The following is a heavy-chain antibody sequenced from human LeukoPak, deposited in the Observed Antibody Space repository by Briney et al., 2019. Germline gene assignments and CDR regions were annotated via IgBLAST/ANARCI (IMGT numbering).Heavy chain of an antibody. D-gene: IGHD3-3*01. V-gene: IGHV4-59*01. CDR2: IYYSGST. Sequence: PSETLSLTCTVSGGSISSYYWSWIRQPPGKGLEWIGYIYYSGSTNYNSSLKSRVTISVDTSKNQFSLKLSSVTAADTAVYYCARDVGITIFGVADDAFDIWGQGTMVTVSS. CDR1: GGSISSYY. CDR3: ARDVGITIFGVADDAFDI. J-gene: IGHJ3*02.